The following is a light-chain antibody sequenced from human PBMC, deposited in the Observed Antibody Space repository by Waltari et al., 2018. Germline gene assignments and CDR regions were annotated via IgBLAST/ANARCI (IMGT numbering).Light chain of an antibody. J-gene: IGLJ1*01. CDR3: CSYVGLGTYV. CDR2: EVT. V-gene: IGLV2-23*02. Sequence: QSGLAQPASASGSPGQSVTITCTGNSSAVGNSTLVYWSQQRPGKAPTLLIYEVTKRAPGTSDRFSASKSGNTASLSISGLQAQEDEADYYCCSYVGLGTYVFGTGTKVTV. CDR1: SSAVGNSTL.